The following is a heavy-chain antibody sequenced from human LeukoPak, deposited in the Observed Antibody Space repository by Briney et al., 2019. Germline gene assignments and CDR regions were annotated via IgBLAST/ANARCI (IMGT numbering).Heavy chain of an antibody. CDR3: AKGTTYYFDNSGYRYFDY. CDR2: ISDSVGGT. J-gene: IGHJ4*02. Sequence: GGSLRPSCAASGFTFNNYAMSWVRQAPGRGLEWVSGISDSVGGTYYADSVKGRFTISRDISKNTLYLQMNSLRAEDTAVYYCAKGTTYYFDNSGYRYFDYWGQGTLVTVSS. D-gene: IGHD3-22*01. V-gene: IGHV3-23*01. CDR1: GFTFNNYA.